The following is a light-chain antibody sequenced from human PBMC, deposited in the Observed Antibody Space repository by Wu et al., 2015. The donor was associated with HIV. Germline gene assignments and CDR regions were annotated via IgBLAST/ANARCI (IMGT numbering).Light chain of an antibody. CDR1: RSVSIMY. J-gene: IGKJ2*01. CDR3: QQFGSSPYT. CDR2: GPS. Sequence: EIVLTQSPGTLSLSPGERATLSCRASRSVSIMYLAWYQQKPGQAPRLLIYGPSSRAAGIPDRFSGSGSGTDFSLTISRLEPEDFAVYYCQQFGSSPYTFGQGTKAADQT. V-gene: IGKV3-20*01.